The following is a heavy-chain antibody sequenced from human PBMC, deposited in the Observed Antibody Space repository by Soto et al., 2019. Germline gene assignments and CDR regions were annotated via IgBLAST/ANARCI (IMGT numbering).Heavy chain of an antibody. CDR2: IIPIYGTP. V-gene: IGHV1-69*06. D-gene: IGHD3-10*01. CDR3: ARGVGRTVRGVNLYYYDAMDV. J-gene: IGHJ6*02. Sequence: QVQLVQPGAEVKTPGSSVKVSCKASGGSFTTYSISWVRQAPGQGLEWMGGIIPIYGTPNYAQKFQGRVTITADKYTTTAYMELNSLRFEDTAVYYCARGVGRTVRGVNLYYYDAMDVWGQGTTVTVPS. CDR1: GGSFTTYS.